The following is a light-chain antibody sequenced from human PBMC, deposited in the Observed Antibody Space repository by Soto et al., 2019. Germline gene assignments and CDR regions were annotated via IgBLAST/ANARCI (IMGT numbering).Light chain of an antibody. Sequence: EIVMTQSPATLSVSPWERATLSCRASQSVSSNLAWYQQKPGQAPRLLIYGASTRATGIPARFSGSGSETDFTLTISSLEPEDSAVYYCQQRSNWPSLTFGGGTKVDIK. J-gene: IGKJ4*01. CDR3: QQRSNWPSLT. CDR2: GAS. V-gene: IGKV3-11*01. CDR1: QSVSSN.